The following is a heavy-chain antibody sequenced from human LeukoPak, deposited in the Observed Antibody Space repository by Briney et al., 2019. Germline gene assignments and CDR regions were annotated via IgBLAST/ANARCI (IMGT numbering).Heavy chain of an antibody. CDR1: GYTFTNYY. CDR3: AAGDYGDLRGFDP. J-gene: IGHJ5*02. Sequence: ASVKVSCKASGYTFTNYYMHWVRQAPGQGLEWMGIINPSGGSTSYAQKFQGRVTMTRDMSTSTVYMELSSLRSEDTAVYYCAAGDYGDLRGFDPWGQGTLVTVSS. D-gene: IGHD4-17*01. V-gene: IGHV1-46*01. CDR2: INPSGGST.